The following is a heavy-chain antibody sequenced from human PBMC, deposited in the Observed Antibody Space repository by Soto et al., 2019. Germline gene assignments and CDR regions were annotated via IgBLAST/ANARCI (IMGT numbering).Heavy chain of an antibody. D-gene: IGHD6-19*01. CDR3: VGAGRWSS. J-gene: IGHJ5*02. V-gene: IGHV3-48*01. Sequence: EVQLVESGGGLVQPGGSVRLSCVASGFSFRKYSMNWVRQARGKGLEWISYIGNDTGTKHYADSVKGRFTISRDNAKTSLYLQMNSLRGDDRALYYCVGAGRWSSWGQGTLVTVSS. CDR2: IGNDTGTK. CDR1: GFSFRKYS.